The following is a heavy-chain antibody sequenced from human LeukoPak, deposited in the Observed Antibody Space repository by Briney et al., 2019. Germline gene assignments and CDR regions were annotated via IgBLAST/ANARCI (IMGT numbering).Heavy chain of an antibody. D-gene: IGHD2-15*01. CDR2: ISSSSSYI. V-gene: IGHV3-21*01. J-gene: IGHJ4*02. Sequence: PGGSLRLSCAASGFTFDDYGMSWVRQAPGKGLEWVSSISSSSSYIYYADSVKGRFTISRDNAKNSLYLQMNSLRAEDTAVYYCARDGVVVAAKFDYWGQGTLVTVSS. CDR1: GFTFDDYG. CDR3: ARDGVVVAAKFDY.